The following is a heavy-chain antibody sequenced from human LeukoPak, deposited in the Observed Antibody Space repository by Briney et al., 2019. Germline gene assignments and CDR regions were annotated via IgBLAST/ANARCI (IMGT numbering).Heavy chain of an antibody. CDR1: GFTSSNYA. J-gene: IGHJ4*02. CDR2: ISYDGSNK. V-gene: IGHV3-30*04. CDR3: ARDRDTRVGPTDIDY. Sequence: PGGSLRLSCAASGFTSSNYAMHWVRQAPGKGLEWVAVISYDGSNKYYADSVKGRFTISRDNSKNTVYLQMNSLRAEDTAVYYCARDRDTRVGPTDIDYWGQGTLVTVSS. D-gene: IGHD5-18*01.